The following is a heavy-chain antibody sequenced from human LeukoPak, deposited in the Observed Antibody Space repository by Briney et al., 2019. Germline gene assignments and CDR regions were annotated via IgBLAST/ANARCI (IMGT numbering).Heavy chain of an antibody. CDR2: IYTSGST. D-gene: IGHD3-10*01. Sequence: PSETLSLTCTVSGGSISSGSYYWSWIRQPAGKGLEWIGRIYTSGSTNYNPSLKSRVTISVDTSKNQFSLKLSSVTAADTAVYYCARVGILWTRTLSNWFDPWGKGTTVTVSS. CDR3: ARVGILWTRTLSNWFDP. J-gene: IGHJ5*01. CDR1: GGSISSGSYY. V-gene: IGHV4-61*02.